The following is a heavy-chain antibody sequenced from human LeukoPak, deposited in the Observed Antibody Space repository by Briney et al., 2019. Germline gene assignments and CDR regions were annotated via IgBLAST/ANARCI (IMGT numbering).Heavy chain of an antibody. Sequence: PGGSLRLSCAASGFTFSSYWMHWVRQAPGKGLVWVSRINSDGSGTIYADSVRGRFTISRDNAKNTLYLQVNSLRAEDTAAYYCARNEGTVAYDSWGQGTLVTVSS. CDR3: ARNEGTVAYDS. J-gene: IGHJ5*01. CDR2: INSDGSGT. CDR1: GFTFSSYW. D-gene: IGHD4-23*01. V-gene: IGHV3-74*01.